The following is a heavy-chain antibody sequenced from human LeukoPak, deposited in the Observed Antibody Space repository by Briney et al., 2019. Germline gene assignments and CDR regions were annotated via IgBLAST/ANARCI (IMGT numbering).Heavy chain of an antibody. CDR2: INPSGGST. J-gene: IGHJ6*02. D-gene: IGHD3-16*01. Sequence: ASVKVSCKASGYTFTSYYMHWVRQAPGQGLEWMGIINPSGGSTSYGQKFQGRVTMTRDTSTSTVYMELSSLRSEDTAVYYCARDRYVGGTDYYYGMDVWGQGTTVTVSS. V-gene: IGHV1-46*01. CDR3: ARDRYVGGTDYYYGMDV. CDR1: GYTFTSYY.